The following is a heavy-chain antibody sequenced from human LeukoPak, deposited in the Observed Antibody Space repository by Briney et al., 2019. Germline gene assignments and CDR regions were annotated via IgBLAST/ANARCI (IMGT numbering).Heavy chain of an antibody. J-gene: IGHJ4*01. CDR2: IGISSGNT. CDR3: ARDHRYAFDN. CDR1: GFNFIDYS. Sequence: GGSLRLSCAASGFNFIDYSMKWVRQAPGKGREWISYIGISSGNTKYADSVKGRFTISRDKARNSLYLQMNSLRVEDTAMYYCARDHRYAFDNWGHGTLVTVSS. V-gene: IGHV3-48*01. D-gene: IGHD5-12*01.